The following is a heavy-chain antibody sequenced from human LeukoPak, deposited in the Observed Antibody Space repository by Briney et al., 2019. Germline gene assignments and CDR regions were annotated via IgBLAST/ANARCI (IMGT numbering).Heavy chain of an antibody. V-gene: IGHV3-48*02. D-gene: IGHD5-12*01. CDR2: ISSSSTI. CDR3: ARGTARIFDY. J-gene: IGHJ4*02. Sequence: GGSLRLSCAASGFTFSSCSMNWVRQAPGKGLEWVSYISSSSTIYYADSVKGRFTISRDNAKNSLYLQMNSLRDEDTAVYYCARGTARIFDYWGQGTLVTVSS. CDR1: GFTFSSCS.